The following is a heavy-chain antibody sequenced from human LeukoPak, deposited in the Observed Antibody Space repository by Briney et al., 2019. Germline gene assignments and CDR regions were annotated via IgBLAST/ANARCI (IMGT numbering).Heavy chain of an antibody. V-gene: IGHV3-23*01. Sequence: GGSLRLSCAASGFTFSGYAMSWVRQAPGKGLEWVSAISGSGGSTYYADSVKGRFTISRDNSKNTLYLQMNSLRAEDTAVYYCAKDLGYSGPNGMDVWGQGTTVTVSS. CDR2: ISGSGGST. CDR1: GFTFSGYA. CDR3: AKDLGYSGPNGMDV. D-gene: IGHD5-12*01. J-gene: IGHJ6*02.